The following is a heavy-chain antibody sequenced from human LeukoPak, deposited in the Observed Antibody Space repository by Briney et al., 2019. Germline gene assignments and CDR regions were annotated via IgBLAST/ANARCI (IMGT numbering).Heavy chain of an antibody. Sequence: PGGSLRLSCEASGFTFSNYAMHWVRQAPGKGLEWVGRIRSKTDGGTTDYAAPVKGRFTISRDDSGNTLYLQMSSLRTEDTAVYYCTKSLDCSRTSCDSWGQGTLVTVSS. CDR2: IRSKTDGGTT. D-gene: IGHD2-2*01. V-gene: IGHV3-15*01. CDR3: TKSLDCSRTSCDS. J-gene: IGHJ5*01. CDR1: GFTFSNYA.